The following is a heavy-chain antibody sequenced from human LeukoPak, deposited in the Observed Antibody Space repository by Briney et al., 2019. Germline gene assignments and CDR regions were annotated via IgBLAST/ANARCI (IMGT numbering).Heavy chain of an antibody. CDR1: GGSISSYY. CDR2: IYYSGST. V-gene: IGHV4-59*01. D-gene: IGHD2-2*01. J-gene: IGHJ4*02. CDR3: ARGGLEYQLLSYLDY. Sequence: ETLSLTCTVSGGSISSYYWSWIRQPPGKGLGWVGYIYYSGSTNFNPSLKSRVTISVDTSKNQFSLKLSSVTAADTAVYYCARGGLEYQLLSYLDYWGQGTLVTVSS.